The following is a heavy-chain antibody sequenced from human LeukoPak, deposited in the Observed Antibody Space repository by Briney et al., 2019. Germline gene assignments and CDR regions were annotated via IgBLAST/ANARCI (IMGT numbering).Heavy chain of an antibody. CDR1: GFTFSSFW. V-gene: IGHV3-7*01. CDR2: IKEDGSEK. CDR3: VRDRSRLIY. Sequence: GGSLRLSCAVSGFTFSSFWMSWVRQAPGKGLEWVAAIKEDGSEKNYVDSVKGRFTISRDNAKNSLFLQMNSLRPEDTAAYYCVRDRSRLIYWGQGTQVTVSS. J-gene: IGHJ4*02. D-gene: IGHD2-21*01.